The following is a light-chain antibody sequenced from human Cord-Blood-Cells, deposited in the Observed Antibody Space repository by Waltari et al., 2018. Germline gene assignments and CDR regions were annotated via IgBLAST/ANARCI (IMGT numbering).Light chain of an antibody. J-gene: IGLJ3*02. Sequence: SSELTHAPDVSVAWGPPVRITCQVHSLRTDYAIWYQEKTGQAPVLVIYGKNNRPSGIPDRFAGSSSGNTASLTITGAQAEDEADYYCNSRDSSGNQWVFGGGTKLTVL. CDR2: GKN. CDR1: SLRTDY. V-gene: IGLV3-19*01. CDR3: NSRDSSGNQWV.